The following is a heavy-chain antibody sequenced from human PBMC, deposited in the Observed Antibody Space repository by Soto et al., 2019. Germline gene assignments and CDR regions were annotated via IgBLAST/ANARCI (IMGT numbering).Heavy chain of an antibody. V-gene: IGHV3-30-3*01. CDR2: ISYDGSNK. Sequence: QVQLVESGGGVVQPGRSLRLSCAASGFTFSSYAMHWVRQAPGKGLEWVAVISYDGSNKYYADSVKGRFTISRDNSKNXXYXQXXSLRAEDTAVYYCARDYATPSPQYYYDRGGPAFDIWGQGTMVTVSS. CDR3: ARDYATPSPQYYYDRGGPAFDI. CDR1: GFTFSSYA. J-gene: IGHJ3*02. D-gene: IGHD3-22*01.